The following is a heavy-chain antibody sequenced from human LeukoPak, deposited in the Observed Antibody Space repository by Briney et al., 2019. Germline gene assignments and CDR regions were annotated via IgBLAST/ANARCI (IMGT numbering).Heavy chain of an antibody. Sequence: SETLSLTSTVDGGSLSSSYWSWIRQPAGKGLGWIGYIYTSGSTNYNPSLNSRVTISVDTSKNQFSLKLSSVTAADTAVYYCARHQYSSSSAYYYMDVWGKGTTVTVSS. D-gene: IGHD6-6*01. J-gene: IGHJ6*03. CDR1: GGSLSSSY. CDR3: ARHQYSSSSAYYYMDV. V-gene: IGHV4-4*09. CDR2: IYTSGST.